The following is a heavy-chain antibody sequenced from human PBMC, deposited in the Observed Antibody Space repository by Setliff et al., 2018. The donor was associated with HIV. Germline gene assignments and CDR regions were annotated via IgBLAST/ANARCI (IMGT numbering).Heavy chain of an antibody. CDR2: INAGSGNT. CDR3: ARPVGGTGFDP. D-gene: IGHD1-26*01. J-gene: IGHJ5*02. CDR1: GYTFSTYA. Sequence: ASVKVFCKASGYTFSTYAIHWVRQAPGQRLEWMEWINAGSGNTKYSQRFQGRVTITRDTSASTAYLELSSLRSEDTAVYYCARPVGGTGFDPWGQGTLVTVLL. V-gene: IGHV1-3*01.